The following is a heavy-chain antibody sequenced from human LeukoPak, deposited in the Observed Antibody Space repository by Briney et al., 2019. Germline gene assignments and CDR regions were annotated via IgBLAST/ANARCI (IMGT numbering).Heavy chain of an antibody. CDR3: IVGASYYTY. V-gene: IGHV3-15*01. CDR1: GFTFSNAW. CDR2: IKSKAAGGTT. J-gene: IGHJ4*02. D-gene: IGHD3-10*01. Sequence: GGSLRLSCAASGFTFSNAWMSWVRQAPGKGLEWVGRIKSKAAGGTTDYAAPVQGRFTISRDDSGNTLYLQMNSLKTEDAAVYYCIVGASYYTYWGQGTLVTVSS.